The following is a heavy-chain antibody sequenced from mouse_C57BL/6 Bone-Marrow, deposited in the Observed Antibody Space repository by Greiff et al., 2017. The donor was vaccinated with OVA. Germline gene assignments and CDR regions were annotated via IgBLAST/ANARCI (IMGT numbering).Heavy chain of an antibody. D-gene: IGHD2-4*01. CDR3: ASIYYDYDWFAY. V-gene: IGHV5-6*01. CDR1: GFTFSSYG. CDR2: ISSGGSYT. Sequence: EVQLVESGGDLVKPGGSLKLSCAASGFTFSSYGMSWVRQTPDKRLEWVATISSGGSYTYYPDNVKGRFTISTDNAKNTLYLQMSSLKSEDTAMYYCASIYYDYDWFAYWGQGTLVTVSA. J-gene: IGHJ3*01.